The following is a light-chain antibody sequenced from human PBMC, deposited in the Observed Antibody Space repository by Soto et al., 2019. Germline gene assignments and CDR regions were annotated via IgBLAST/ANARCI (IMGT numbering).Light chain of an antibody. CDR1: QDISNY. J-gene: IGKJ4*01. CDR3: QNYNSAPLT. Sequence: DIQMTQSPSSLSASVGDRVTITCRASQDISNYLAWYQQKPGKVPKLLIYAASTLQSGVPSRFSVSGSGTDFTLTISSLQPEDVATYFCQNYNSAPLTFGGGTKVEIK. V-gene: IGKV1-27*01. CDR2: AAS.